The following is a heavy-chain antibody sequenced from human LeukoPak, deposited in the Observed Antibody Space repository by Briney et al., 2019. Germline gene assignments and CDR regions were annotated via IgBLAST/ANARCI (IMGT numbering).Heavy chain of an antibody. D-gene: IGHD3-10*01. CDR3: ARVSWFGEISNWFDP. CDR2: IYTSGST. CDR1: GGSISSYY. J-gene: IGHJ5*02. V-gene: IGHV4-4*07. Sequence: TPSETLSLTCTVSGGSISSYYWSWIRQPAGKGLEWIGRIYTSGSTNYNPSLKSRVTMSVDTSKNQFSLKLSSVTAADTAVYYCARVSWFGEISNWFDPWGQGTLVTVSS.